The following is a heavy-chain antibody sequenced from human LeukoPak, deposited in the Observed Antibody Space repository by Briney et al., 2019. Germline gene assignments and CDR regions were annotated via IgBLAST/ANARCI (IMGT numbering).Heavy chain of an antibody. CDR1: EFTFDDYG. CDR2: INWNGGST. V-gene: IGHV3-20*04. J-gene: IGHJ3*02. CDR3: ARGRNYYGSGKGAFDI. D-gene: IGHD3-10*01. Sequence: GGSLRLSCAASEFTFDDYGMSWVRQAPGKGLEWVSGINWNGGSTGYADSVKGRFTISRDNAKNSLYLQMNSLRAEDTALYYCARGRNYYGSGKGAFDIWGQGTMVTVSS.